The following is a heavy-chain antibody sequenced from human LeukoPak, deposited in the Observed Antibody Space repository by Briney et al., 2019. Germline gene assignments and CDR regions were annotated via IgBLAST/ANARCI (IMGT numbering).Heavy chain of an antibody. CDR1: GGTFSSYA. CDR2: IIPILGIA. CDR3: AKDDPHTIFGVVIIRAEEPNNYGMDV. J-gene: IGHJ6*01. Sequence: SVKVSCKASGGTFSSYAISWVRQAPGQGLEWMGRIIPILGIANYAQKFQGRVTITADKSTSAAYMELSSLRSEDTAVYYCAKDDPHTIFGVVIIRAEEPNNYGMDVWGQGTTVTVSS. D-gene: IGHD3-3*01. V-gene: IGHV1-69*04.